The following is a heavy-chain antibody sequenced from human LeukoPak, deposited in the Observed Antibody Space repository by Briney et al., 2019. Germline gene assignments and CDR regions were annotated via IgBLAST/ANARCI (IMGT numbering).Heavy chain of an antibody. V-gene: IGHV4-59*12. CDR3: ARDDAFDI. J-gene: IGHJ3*02. CDR2: IYYSGST. CDR1: GGSISSYY. Sequence: SETLSLTCTVSGGSISSYYWSWIRQPPGKGLEWIGYIYYSGSTNYNPSLKSRVTISVDTSKNHFSLTLISVTAADTAVYFCARDDAFDIWGQGTMVTVSS.